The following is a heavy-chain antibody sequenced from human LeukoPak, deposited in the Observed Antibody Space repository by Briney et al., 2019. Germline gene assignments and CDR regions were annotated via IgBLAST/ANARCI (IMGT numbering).Heavy chain of an antibody. Sequence: PGGSLRLSCAASGFTFSSYWMSWVRQAPGKGLEWVANIKQDGSEKYYVDSVKGRFTISRDNAKNSLYLQMNSLRAEDTAVYYCAASRGSGWYYFDYRGQGTLVTVSS. J-gene: IGHJ4*02. D-gene: IGHD6-19*01. CDR1: GFTFSSYW. CDR2: IKQDGSEK. CDR3: AASRGSGWYYFDY. V-gene: IGHV3-7*01.